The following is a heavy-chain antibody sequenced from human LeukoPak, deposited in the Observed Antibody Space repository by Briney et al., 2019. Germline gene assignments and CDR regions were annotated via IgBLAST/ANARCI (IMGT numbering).Heavy chain of an antibody. CDR1: GGSISSYY. J-gene: IGHJ4*02. CDR2: IYYSGST. D-gene: IGHD1-26*01. CDR3: ARGGHSGSYYDFDY. Sequence: PSETLSLTCTVSGGSISSYYWSWIRQPPGKGLEWIGYIYYSGSTNYNPSLKSRVTISVDTSKNQFSLKLSSVTAADTAVYYCARGGHSGSYYDFDYWGQGTLFTVSS. V-gene: IGHV4-59*01.